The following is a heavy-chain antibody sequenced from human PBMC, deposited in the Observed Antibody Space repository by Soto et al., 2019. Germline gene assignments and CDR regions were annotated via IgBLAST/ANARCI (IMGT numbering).Heavy chain of an antibody. V-gene: IGHV3-33*01. Sequence: GGSLRLSCAASGFTFSDYAMHWVRQAPGKGLEWVAVIWHDGSNKYYADSVKGRFTISRDNSKNTLYLQMNSLRAEDTAVYFCARPALLVTTFDSWGQGTPVTVSS. CDR1: GFTFSDYA. CDR3: ARPALLVTTFDS. CDR2: IWHDGSNK. D-gene: IGHD4-17*01. J-gene: IGHJ4*02.